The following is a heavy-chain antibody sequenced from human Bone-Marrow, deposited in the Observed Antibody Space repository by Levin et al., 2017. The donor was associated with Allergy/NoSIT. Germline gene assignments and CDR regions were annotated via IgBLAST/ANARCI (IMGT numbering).Heavy chain of an antibody. V-gene: IGHV3-30*03. J-gene: IGHJ4*02. CDR3: TRDRGEWGQFYFDY. D-gene: IGHD1-26*01. CDR2: ISFDGRIE. CDR1: GLTFTNYG. Sequence: SCAASGLTFTNYGMHWVRQAPGRGLEWVGVISFDGRIEYYGDSVKGRFSISRDNSKNTHYLQMNSLRAEDTAVYYCTRDRGEWGQFYFDYWGQGILVTVSS.